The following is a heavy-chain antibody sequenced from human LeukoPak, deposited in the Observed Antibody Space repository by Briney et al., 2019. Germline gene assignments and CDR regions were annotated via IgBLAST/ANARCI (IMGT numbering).Heavy chain of an antibody. CDR3: ARGGYCSSTSCYVGTVDY. J-gene: IGHJ4*02. CDR1: GFTFSSYG. Sequence: GGSLRLSCAASGFTFSSYGMHWVRQAPGKGLEWVSYISSSGSTIYYADSVKGRFTISRDNAKNSLYLQMNSLRAEDTAVYYCARGGYCSSTSCYVGTVDYWGQGTLVTVSS. V-gene: IGHV3-48*04. CDR2: ISSSGSTI. D-gene: IGHD2-2*01.